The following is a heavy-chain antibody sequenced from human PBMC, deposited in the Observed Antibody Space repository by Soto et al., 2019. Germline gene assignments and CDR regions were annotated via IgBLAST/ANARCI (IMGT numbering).Heavy chain of an antibody. CDR2: IYHSGST. Sequence: PSETLSLTCAVSGGSISSGDYYWSWIRQPPGKGLEWIGEIYHSGSTKYNPSLKSRVTILVDTSRNKVSLKLKSVTAADTAFYYCARVGRRTSSYDLITSKRTYFDPWGQGTPVNVSS. CDR3: ARVGRRTSSYDLITSKRTYFDP. CDR1: GGSISSGDYY. V-gene: IGHV4-30-4*01. D-gene: IGHD5-18*01. J-gene: IGHJ5*02.